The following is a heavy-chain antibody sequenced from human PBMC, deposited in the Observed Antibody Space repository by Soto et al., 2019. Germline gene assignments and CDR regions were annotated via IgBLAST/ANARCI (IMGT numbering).Heavy chain of an antibody. D-gene: IGHD3-22*01. CDR3: ARALSYYYDSSGYYYVGAFDI. Sequence: QVQLQESGPGLVKPSQTLSLTCTVSGGSISSGGYYWSWIRQHPGKGLEWIGYVYYSGSTYYNPSLKSRVTISVYTSKNQFSLKLSSVTAADTAVYYCARALSYYYDSSGYYYVGAFDIWGQGTMVTVSS. CDR1: GGSISSGGYY. J-gene: IGHJ3*02. CDR2: VYYSGST. V-gene: IGHV4-31*03.